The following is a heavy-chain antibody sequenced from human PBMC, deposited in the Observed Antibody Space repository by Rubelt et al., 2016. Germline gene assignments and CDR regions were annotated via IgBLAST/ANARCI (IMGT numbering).Heavy chain of an antibody. CDR3: AINGENNYAFDI. Sequence: SMNWVRQAPGKGLEWVSSISSSSSYIYYADSVKGRFTISRDNSKNTLYLQMNSLRAEDTAVYYCAINGENNYAFDIWGQGTMVTVSS. CDR2: ISSSSSYI. J-gene: IGHJ3*02. D-gene: IGHD3-10*01. CDR1: S. V-gene: IGHV3-21*01.